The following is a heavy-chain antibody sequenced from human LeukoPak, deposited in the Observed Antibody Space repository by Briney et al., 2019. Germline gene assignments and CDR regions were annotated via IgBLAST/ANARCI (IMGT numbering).Heavy chain of an antibody. CDR1: GYTFTSNY. CDR3: ARGRGYGRYYFDY. D-gene: IGHD5-18*01. CDR2: INPNSGGT. Sequence: GASVKVSCKAFGYTFTSNYMHWVRQAPGQGLEWMGWINPNSGGTNYAQKFQGRVTMTRDTSISTAYMELSRLRSDDTAVYYCARGRGYGRYYFDYWGQGTLVTVSS. V-gene: IGHV1-2*02. J-gene: IGHJ4*02.